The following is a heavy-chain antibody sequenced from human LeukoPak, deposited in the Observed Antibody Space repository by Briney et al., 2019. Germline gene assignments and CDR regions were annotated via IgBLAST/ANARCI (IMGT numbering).Heavy chain of an antibody. V-gene: IGHV4-59*13. Sequence: SETLSLTCTVSGGSISSFYWSWIRQPPGKGLEWIGYMYYGGSPNYNPSLKSRVITSLDTSKKQFSLKLNSVTTADTAVYYCVTGRYSYGWYDHWGQGILVIVTS. CDR1: GGSISSFY. D-gene: IGHD1-26*01. J-gene: IGHJ5*02. CDR3: VTGRYSYGWYDH. CDR2: MYYGGSP.